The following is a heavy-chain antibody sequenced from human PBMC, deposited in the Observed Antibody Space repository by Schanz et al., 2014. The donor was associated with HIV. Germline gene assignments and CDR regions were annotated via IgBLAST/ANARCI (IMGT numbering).Heavy chain of an antibody. V-gene: IGHV3-11*01. J-gene: IGHJ4*02. CDR1: GFTFGDHY. CDR3: VQDPEMDAITGYFPY. CDR2: ITGPGDTM. D-gene: IGHD3-16*01. Sequence: VQLVESGGGLVKPGGSLSLSCVASGFTFGDHYMTWIRQAPGKGLEWVAHITGPGDTMYYADSVKGRFTISRDNAKNSLNLQLKSLRAEDTAVYYCVQDPEMDAITGYFPYWGQGTLVTVSS.